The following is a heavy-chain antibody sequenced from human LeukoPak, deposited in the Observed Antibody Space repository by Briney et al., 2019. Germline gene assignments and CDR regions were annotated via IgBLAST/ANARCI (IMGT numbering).Heavy chain of an antibody. V-gene: IGHV3-11*05. CDR2: ISSSSSYT. Sequence: GGSLRLSCAASGFTFSDYYMRWIRQAPGKGLEWVSYISSSSSYTNYADSVKGRFTISRGNSKNTLYLQMNSLRAEDTAVYYCAKDSAPYYYDSSGPPDYWGQGTLVTVSS. J-gene: IGHJ4*02. CDR1: GFTFSDYY. CDR3: AKDSAPYYYDSSGPPDY. D-gene: IGHD3-22*01.